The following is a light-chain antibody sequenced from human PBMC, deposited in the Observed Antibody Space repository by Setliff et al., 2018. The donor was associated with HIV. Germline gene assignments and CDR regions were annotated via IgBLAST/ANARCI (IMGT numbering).Light chain of an antibody. V-gene: IGLV2-14*01. J-gene: IGLJ2*01. CDR3: SSYTTSSTVV. CDR2: EVL. CDR1: SSDVGGYNY. Sequence: QSALTQPASVSGSPGQSITISCTGTSSDVGGYNYVSWYQQHPGKAPKIMIYEVLKRPSGVSNRFSGSKSGNTASLTISGLQAEDEADYYCSSYTTSSTVVFGGGTKVTVL.